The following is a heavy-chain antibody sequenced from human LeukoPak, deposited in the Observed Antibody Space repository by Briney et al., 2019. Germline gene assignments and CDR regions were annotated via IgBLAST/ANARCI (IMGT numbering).Heavy chain of an antibody. Sequence: PGGSLRLSCAASGFTFSSYGMHWVRQAPGKGLEWVAVIWYDGSNKYYADSVKGRFTISRDNSKNTLYLQMSSLRAEDTAVYYCARDDSMVRGVTYYFDYWGQGTLVTVSS. CDR1: GFTFSSYG. V-gene: IGHV3-33*01. J-gene: IGHJ4*02. D-gene: IGHD3-10*01. CDR2: IWYDGSNK. CDR3: ARDDSMVRGVTYYFDY.